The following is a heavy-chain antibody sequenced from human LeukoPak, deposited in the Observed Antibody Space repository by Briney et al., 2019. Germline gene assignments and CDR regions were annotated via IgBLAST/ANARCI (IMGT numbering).Heavy chain of an antibody. CDR2: ISSSSSHI. CDR3: GRAMHV. CDR1: GFTFSSYT. Sequence: GGSLRLSCAASGFTFSSYTMNWVRQAPGKGLEWVSLISSSSSHIYYADSVKGRFTISRDNAKNSLYLQMNSLRVEDTAVYYCGRAMHVWGQGTTVTVSS. J-gene: IGHJ6*02. V-gene: IGHV3-21*01.